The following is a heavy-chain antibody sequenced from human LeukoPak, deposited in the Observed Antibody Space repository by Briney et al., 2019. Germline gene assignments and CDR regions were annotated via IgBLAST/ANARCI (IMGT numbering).Heavy chain of an antibody. CDR1: GGTFSSYA. V-gene: IGHV1-69*13. CDR2: IIPIFGTA. Sequence: ASVKVSCKASGGTFSSYAISWVRQAPGQGLEWMGGIIPIFGTANYAQKFQGRVTITADESTSTAYMELSRLRSDDTAVYYCARSSRTTPVVAKDYWGQGTLVTVSS. CDR3: ARSSRTTPVVAKDY. J-gene: IGHJ4*02. D-gene: IGHD2-21*01.